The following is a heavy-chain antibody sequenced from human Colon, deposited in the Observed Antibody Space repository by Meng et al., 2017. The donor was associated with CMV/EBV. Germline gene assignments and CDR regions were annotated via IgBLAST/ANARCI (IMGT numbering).Heavy chain of an antibody. V-gene: IGHV1-8*02. Sequence: ASVKVSCKASGYTFTGYYIHWVRQATGQGLEWMGWMNPHSGNTGYAQDFQDRVTMTRDPSTATAYMEVNSLRPGDTAIYYCARGKSGGGTTPFAYWGQGTLVTVSS. CDR2: MNPHSGNT. J-gene: IGHJ4*02. D-gene: IGHD4-11*01. CDR1: GYTFTGYY. CDR3: ARGKSGGGTTPFAY.